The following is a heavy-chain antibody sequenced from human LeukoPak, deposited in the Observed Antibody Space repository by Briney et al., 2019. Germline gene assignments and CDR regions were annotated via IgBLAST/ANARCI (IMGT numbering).Heavy chain of an antibody. D-gene: IGHD3-10*01. Sequence: SETLSLTCTVSGGSISSHYWSWIRQPPGKTLEWIGYIYYSGSTNYNPSLRSRVTISVDSSKNQFSLKLNSVTAADTAVYYCARGSGQWGFDSWGQGTLVTVSS. CDR2: IYYSGST. J-gene: IGHJ4*02. CDR3: ARGSGQWGFDS. CDR1: GGSISSHY. V-gene: IGHV4-59*11.